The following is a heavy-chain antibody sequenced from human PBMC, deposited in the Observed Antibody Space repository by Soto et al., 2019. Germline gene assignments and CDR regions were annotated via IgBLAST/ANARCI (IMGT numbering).Heavy chain of an antibody. D-gene: IGHD2-2*01. CDR3: ASLSKGYCSSTSCYPGAFDI. CDR1: GGSISSYY. J-gene: IGHJ3*02. CDR2: IYYSGST. V-gene: IGHV4-59*01. Sequence: SETLSLTCTVSGGSISSYYWSWIRQPPGKGLEWIGYIYYSGSTNYNPSLKSRVTISVDTSKNQFSLKLSSVTAADTAVYYCASLSKGYCSSTSCYPGAFDIWGHGTMVTVSS.